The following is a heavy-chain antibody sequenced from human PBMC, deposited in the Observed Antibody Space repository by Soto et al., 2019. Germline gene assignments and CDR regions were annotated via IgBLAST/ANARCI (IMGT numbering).Heavy chain of an antibody. D-gene: IGHD6-13*01. J-gene: IGHJ4*02. CDR1: GYTFTSYG. Sequence: QVQLVQSGAEVKKPGASVKVSCKASGYTFTSYGISWVRQAPGQGLEWMGWISAYNGNTNHAQKPQGRVTMTTATATSTAYMELRSLRSDDTAVYYSARDWAAAGHFDYWGQGTLVTVSS. CDR2: ISAYNGNT. V-gene: IGHV1-18*01. CDR3: ARDWAAAGHFDY.